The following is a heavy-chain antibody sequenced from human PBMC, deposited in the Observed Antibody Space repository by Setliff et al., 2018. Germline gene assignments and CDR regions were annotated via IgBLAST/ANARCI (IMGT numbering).Heavy chain of an antibody. D-gene: IGHD3-22*01. V-gene: IGHV4-59*08. CDR2: FYHSAST. CDR1: GGSISSDY. Sequence: KPSETLSLTCNVSGGSISSDYWSWIRQPPGKALEWIGYFYHSASTNYNPSLKGRVTMSADTSKKQLYLKLSSVTAADTAVYYCARRSPAYYSDSSGYFYDTSPYMDVWGKGTTVTVSS. CDR3: ARRSPAYYSDSSGYFYDTSPYMDV. J-gene: IGHJ6*03.